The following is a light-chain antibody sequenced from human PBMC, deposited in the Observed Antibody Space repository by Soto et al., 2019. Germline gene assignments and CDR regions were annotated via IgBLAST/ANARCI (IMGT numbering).Light chain of an antibody. Sequence: DIQMTQSPSTLSTSVGARVTITCRASQSVSYWLAWYQRKPGKGPNLLIYDASILASGVPSRFSVGGFVTEFTLNLSSLQPDESTIYNCQHYNTWSKTFGPGTKVEIK. CDR2: DAS. J-gene: IGKJ3*01. V-gene: IGKV1-5*01. CDR1: QSVSYW. CDR3: QHYNTWSKT.